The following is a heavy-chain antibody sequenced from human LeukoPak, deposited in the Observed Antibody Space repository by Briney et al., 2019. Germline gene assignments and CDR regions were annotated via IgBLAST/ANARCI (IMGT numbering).Heavy chain of an antibody. CDR1: GGSISSTSYY. Sequence: SETLSLTCTVSGGSISSTSYYWGWIRQPPGKGLEWIGSIHYSGSTYYNASLKSRVTISVNTSKNQFSLKLSSVTAADTAVYYCARDHYYGSGSYREQLDYWGQGTLVTVSS. J-gene: IGHJ4*02. V-gene: IGHV4-39*02. D-gene: IGHD3-10*01. CDR3: ARDHYYGSGSYREQLDY. CDR2: IHYSGST.